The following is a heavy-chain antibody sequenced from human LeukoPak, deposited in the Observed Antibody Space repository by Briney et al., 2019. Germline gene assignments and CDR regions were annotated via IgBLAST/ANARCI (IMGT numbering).Heavy chain of an antibody. Sequence: SVKVSCKASGGTFSSYTISWVRQAPGQGLEWMGRIIPILGIANYAQKFQGRVTITADKSTSTAYMELSSLRSEDTAVYYCASHSGSYWEGFDYWGQGTLVTVSS. CDR1: GGTFSSYT. D-gene: IGHD1-26*01. CDR3: ASHSGSYWEGFDY. CDR2: IIPILGIA. J-gene: IGHJ4*02. V-gene: IGHV1-69*02.